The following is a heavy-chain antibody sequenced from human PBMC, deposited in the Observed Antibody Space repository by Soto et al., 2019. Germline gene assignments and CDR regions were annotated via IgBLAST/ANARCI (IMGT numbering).Heavy chain of an antibody. D-gene: IGHD5-12*01. V-gene: IGHV4-61*01. Sequence: SETRSLTCTVSDDSVSSGRYYWRWIRQPPGKGLEWIGYIYYSGSTNYNPSLKSRVTISVDTSKNQFSLKLSSVTAADTAVYYCARDFEDGYNYENWFDPWCQGTLVTVSS. CDR3: ARDFEDGYNYENWFDP. J-gene: IGHJ5*02. CDR1: DDSVSSGRYY. CDR2: IYYSGST.